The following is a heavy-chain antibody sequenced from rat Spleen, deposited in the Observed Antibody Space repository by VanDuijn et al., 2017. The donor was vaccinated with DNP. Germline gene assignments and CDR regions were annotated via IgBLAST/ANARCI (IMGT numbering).Heavy chain of an antibody. Sequence: QVQLKESGPGLVQPSRTLSLTCTVSGFSLTSYGVTWIRQPPGKGLEWMGRIWGDGSTDYNSALKSRLSISRDTSKSQVFLTMNSLQTDDTAVYYCAELWMFDYWGQGVMVTVSS. CDR2: IWGDGST. J-gene: IGHJ2*01. V-gene: IGHV2S61*01. CDR1: GFSLTSYG. D-gene: IGHD1-3*01. CDR3: AELWMFDY.